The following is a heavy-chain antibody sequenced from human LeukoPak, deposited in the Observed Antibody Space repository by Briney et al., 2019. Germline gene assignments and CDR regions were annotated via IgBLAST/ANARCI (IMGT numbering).Heavy chain of an antibody. V-gene: IGHV6-1*01. J-gene: IGHJ6*02. CDR1: GDSVSINSAA. CDR3: ARDLFVRRYFDWLPYYYYGMDV. Sequence: SQTLSLTCAISGDSVSINSAAWNWIRQSPSRGLEWLGRTYYGSKWYNDYAVSVKSRITINPDTSKNQFSLQLNSVTPEDTAVYYCARDLFVRRYFDWLPYYYYGMDVWGQGTTVTVSS. CDR2: TYYGSKWYN. D-gene: IGHD3-9*01.